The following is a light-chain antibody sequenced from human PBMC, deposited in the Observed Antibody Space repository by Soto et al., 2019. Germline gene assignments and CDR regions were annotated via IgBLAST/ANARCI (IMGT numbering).Light chain of an antibody. CDR2: KAS. CDR3: QQYGSSSPWT. Sequence: DIQMTQSPSTLSASVGDRVTITCRASQSISSWLAWYQQKPGRAPKLLIYKASSLETVVPSRFSGSGSGTEFTLIISSLQADDFARYYCQQYGSSSPWTFGQGTKVEIK. J-gene: IGKJ1*01. V-gene: IGKV1-5*03. CDR1: QSISSW.